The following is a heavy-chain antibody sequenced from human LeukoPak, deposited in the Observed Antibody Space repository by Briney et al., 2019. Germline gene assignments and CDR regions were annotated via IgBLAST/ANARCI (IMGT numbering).Heavy chain of an antibody. V-gene: IGHV3-21*01. D-gene: IGHD6-19*01. Sequence: GGSLRLSCAASGFTFNNYNMNWVRQAPGKALEWVSSITSSGTYIFYADSVRGRFTISRDNSKNTLYLQMNSLRAEDTAVYYCAKDGAVAGINYFDYWGQGTLVTVSS. CDR3: AKDGAVAGINYFDY. J-gene: IGHJ4*02. CDR2: ITSSGTYI. CDR1: GFTFNNYN.